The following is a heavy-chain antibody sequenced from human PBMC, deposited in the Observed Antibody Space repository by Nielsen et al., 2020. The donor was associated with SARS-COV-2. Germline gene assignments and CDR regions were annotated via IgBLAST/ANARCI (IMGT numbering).Heavy chain of an antibody. J-gene: IGHJ4*02. D-gene: IGHD6-19*01. CDR2: ISGSGGST. CDR1: GFTFSSYA. V-gene: IGHV3-23*01. Sequence: GGSLRLSCAASGFTFSSYAMSWVRQAPGKGLEWVSAISGSGGSTYYADSVKGRFTISRDNSKNTLYLQMNSLRADDTAVYYCARALGYSSYSSYWGQGTLVTVSP. CDR3: ARALGYSSYSSY.